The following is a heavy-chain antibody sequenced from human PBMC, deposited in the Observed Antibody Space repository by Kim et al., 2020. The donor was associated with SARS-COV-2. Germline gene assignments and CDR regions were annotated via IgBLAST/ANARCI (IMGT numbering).Heavy chain of an antibody. CDR3: ARVRGYVDV. D-gene: IGHD5-12*01. J-gene: IGHJ6*02. Sequence: GSTNNNPALKSRVTISVDTSKNQFSLKLSSVTAADTAVYYCARVRGYVDVWGQGTTVTVSS. CDR2: GST. V-gene: IGHV4-59*01.